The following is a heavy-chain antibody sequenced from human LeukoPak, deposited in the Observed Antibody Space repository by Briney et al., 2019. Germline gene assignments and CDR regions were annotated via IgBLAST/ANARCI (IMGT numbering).Heavy chain of an antibody. D-gene: IGHD2-2*01. Sequence: GGSLRLSCAASGFSLSSYGMTWVRQAPGKGLEWVSTLSDRAGGTHYADSVKGRFTISRDNSRNTLYLQMHSLRVEDTAVYYCAKDRPYISSWYGCSTPWGQGTLVTVSS. V-gene: IGHV3-23*01. CDR1: GFSLSSYG. J-gene: IGHJ5*02. CDR2: LSDRAGGT. CDR3: AKDRPYISSWYGCSTP.